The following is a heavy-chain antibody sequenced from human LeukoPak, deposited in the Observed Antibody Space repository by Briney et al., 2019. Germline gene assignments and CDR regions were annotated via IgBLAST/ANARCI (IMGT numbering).Heavy chain of an antibody. Sequence: SETLSLTCTVSGGSISRGGYYWSWIRQHPGKGLEWIGYIYYSGSTYYNPSLKSRVTISVDTSKNQFSLKLSSVTAADTAVYYCARGDAAMGFDYWGQGTLVTVSS. CDR3: ARGDAAMGFDY. J-gene: IGHJ4*02. CDR2: IYYSGST. D-gene: IGHD5-18*01. V-gene: IGHV4-31*03. CDR1: GGSISRGGYY.